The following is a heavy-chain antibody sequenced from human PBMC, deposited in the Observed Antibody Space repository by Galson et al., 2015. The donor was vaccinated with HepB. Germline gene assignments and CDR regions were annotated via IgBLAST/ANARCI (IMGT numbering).Heavy chain of an antibody. D-gene: IGHD3-3*01. CDR1: GFTFSSYG. CDR2: IWYDGSNK. J-gene: IGHJ4*02. V-gene: IGHV3-33*01. Sequence: SLRLSCAASGFTFSSYGMHWVRQAPGKGLEWVAVIWYDGSNKYYADSVKGRFTISRDNSKNTLYLQMNSLRAEDTAMYYCARDHYTIFGVVISSWLDYWGQGTLVTVSS. CDR3: ARDHYTIFGVVISSWLDY.